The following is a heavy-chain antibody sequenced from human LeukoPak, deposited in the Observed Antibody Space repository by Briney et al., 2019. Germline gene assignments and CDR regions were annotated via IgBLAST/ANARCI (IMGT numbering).Heavy chain of an antibody. CDR1: GGSISSYY. CDR2: IYYSGST. D-gene: IGHD3-10*01. CDR3: ASLNGDFDY. Sequence: SETLSLTCTVSGGSISSYYWRWIRQPPGEGLEWIGYIYYSGSTNYNPSLKSRVTISVDTSKNQFSLKLSSVTAADTAVYYCASLNGDFDYWGQGTLVTVSS. J-gene: IGHJ4*02. V-gene: IGHV4-59*01.